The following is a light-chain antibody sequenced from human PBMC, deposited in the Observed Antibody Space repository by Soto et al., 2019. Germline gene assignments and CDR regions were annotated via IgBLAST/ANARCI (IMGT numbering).Light chain of an antibody. CDR3: QQYNNWPRT. V-gene: IGKV3-15*01. Sequence: IVMTQYPATLSVSPWERATLSCKSSHSVTIRNLAWYQQKPGQAPRLLIYGASTRATGIPARFSGSGSGTEFTLTISSLQSEDFAVYYCQQYNNWPRTFGQGTKVDIK. CDR2: GAS. J-gene: IGKJ1*01. CDR1: HSVTIRN.